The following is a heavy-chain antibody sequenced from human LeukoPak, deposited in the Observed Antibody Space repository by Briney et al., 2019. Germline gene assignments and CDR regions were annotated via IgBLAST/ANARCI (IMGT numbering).Heavy chain of an antibody. CDR1: GGSISSSTYY. J-gene: IGHJ6*03. CDR2: IDYSGAT. D-gene: IGHD1-26*01. Sequence: PSETLSLTCSVSGGSISSSTYYWGWIRQPPGKGLEWIGNIDYSGATYYSSSLKSRVTMSVDTSKNQFSLKVSSVTAADTAVYFCARHVARGSFRRVDYYYYYMDVWGKGTTVTVSS. V-gene: IGHV4-39*01. CDR3: ARHVARGSFRRVDYYYYYMDV.